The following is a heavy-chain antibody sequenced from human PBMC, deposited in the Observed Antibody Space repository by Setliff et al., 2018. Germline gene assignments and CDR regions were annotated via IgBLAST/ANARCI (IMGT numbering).Heavy chain of an antibody. J-gene: IGHJ4*02. CDR1: GYSFTSYD. Sequence: ASVKVSCKASGYSFTSYDINWVRLAAGQGLEWMGWVSPIDDGKPGYAQKFQGRVTITWVTSISTAYMELSSLRSEDTAVYYCVRATSGRLDFDYWGQGTPVTVS. V-gene: IGHV1-8*01. CDR2: VSPIDDGKP. CDR3: VRATSGRLDFDY. D-gene: IGHD6-19*01.